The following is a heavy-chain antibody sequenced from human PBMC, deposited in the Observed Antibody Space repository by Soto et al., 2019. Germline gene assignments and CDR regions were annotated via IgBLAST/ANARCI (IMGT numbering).Heavy chain of an antibody. CDR1: GFTFDDYA. V-gene: IGHV3-9*01. J-gene: IGHJ4*02. Sequence: HPGGSLRLSCAASGFTFDDYAMHWVRQAPGKGLEWVSGISWNSGSIGYADSVKGRFTISRDNAKNSLYLQMNSLRAEDTALYYCAKGSRIAVAGTLDYWGQGTLVTVSS. CDR3: AKGSRIAVAGTLDY. CDR2: ISWNSGSI. D-gene: IGHD6-19*01.